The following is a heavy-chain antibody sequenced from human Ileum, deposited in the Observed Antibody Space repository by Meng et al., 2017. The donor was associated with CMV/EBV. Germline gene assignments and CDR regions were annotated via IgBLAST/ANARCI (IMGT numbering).Heavy chain of an antibody. V-gene: IGHV3-23*01. D-gene: IGHD2-15*01. CDR1: GFTFSRNA. Sequence: ACGFTFSRNAMTWVRQAPGKGLECVSAISGGAGSTYYADSVKGRFTISRDNSKSTLYLQMNSLRAEDTAVYYCAKGRGDSYYSSLDFWGQGTLVTVSS. CDR3: AKGRGDSYYSSLDF. J-gene: IGHJ4*02. CDR2: ISGGAGST.